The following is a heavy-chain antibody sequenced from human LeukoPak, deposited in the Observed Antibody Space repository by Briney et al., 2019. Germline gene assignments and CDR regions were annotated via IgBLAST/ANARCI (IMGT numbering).Heavy chain of an antibody. D-gene: IGHD2-15*01. CDR3: ARLECSGGNCYSEKYYFDY. V-gene: IGHV3-66*04. Sequence: PGGSLRLSCAASGFTVSTNYMSWVRQVPGKGLEWVSVIYTGGSTYYADSVKGRFTISRDNSKNTLYLQTNSLRAEDTAVYYCARLECSGGNCYSEKYYFDYWGQGALVTVSS. J-gene: IGHJ4*02. CDR2: IYTGGST. CDR1: GFTVSTNY.